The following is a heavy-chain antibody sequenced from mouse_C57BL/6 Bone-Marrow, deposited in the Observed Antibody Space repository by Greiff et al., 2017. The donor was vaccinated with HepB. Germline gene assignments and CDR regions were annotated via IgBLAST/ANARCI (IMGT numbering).Heavy chain of an antibody. CDR1: GYTFTDYY. D-gene: IGHD1-1*01. Sequence: EVQLQQSGPVLVKPGASVKMSCKASGYTFTDYYMNWVKQSHGKSLEWIGVINPYNGGTSYNQKFKGKATLTVDKSSSTAYMELNSLTAEDSAVYYGYYYGSKPPDWGQGTTLTVSS. CDR2: INPYNGGT. J-gene: IGHJ2*01. V-gene: IGHV1-19*01. CDR3: YYYGSKPPD.